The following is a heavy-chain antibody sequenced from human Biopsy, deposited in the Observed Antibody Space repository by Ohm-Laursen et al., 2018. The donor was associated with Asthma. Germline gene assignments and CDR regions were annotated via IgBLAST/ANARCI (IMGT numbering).Heavy chain of an antibody. CDR2: INAGNGNT. J-gene: IGHJ3*02. Sequence: ASVKVSCKASGYTFISYAIHWVRQAPGQRLEWMGWINAGNGNTKYSQKFQGRVTITRGTSASTAYMELSSLRSEDTAVYYCARDRESSGTHNSAFNIWGQGKMVTASS. CDR1: GYTFISYA. D-gene: IGHD1-26*01. CDR3: ARDRESSGTHNSAFNI. V-gene: IGHV1-3*01.